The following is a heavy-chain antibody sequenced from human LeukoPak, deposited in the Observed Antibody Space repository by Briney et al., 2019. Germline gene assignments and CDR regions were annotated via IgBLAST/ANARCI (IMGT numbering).Heavy chain of an antibody. D-gene: IGHD2-15*01. CDR3: ARHPSVLNWFDT. Sequence: SETLSLTCTVSGGSISSSTYYWDWIRQAPGKGLEWIGNINHGGSTYYNASLKSRVTTSVDTSKNQFSLKLTSLTAADTAVYYCARHPSVLNWFDTWGQGTLVTVSS. J-gene: IGHJ5*02. CDR1: GGSISSSTYY. CDR2: INHGGST. V-gene: IGHV4-39*01.